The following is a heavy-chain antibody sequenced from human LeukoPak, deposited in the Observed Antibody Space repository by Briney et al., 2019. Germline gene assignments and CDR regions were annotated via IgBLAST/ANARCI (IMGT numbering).Heavy chain of an antibody. V-gene: IGHV1-24*01. CDR1: GYTLTELS. CDR3: ATGLLGAFDI. CDR2: LDPEDGET. D-gene: IGHD3-16*01. J-gene: IGHJ3*02. Sequence: GASVKVSCKVSGYTLTELSMHWVRQAPGKGLEWMGGLDPEDGETMYAQKFQGRVTMTEDTSTDTAYMELSSLRSEDMGVYYCATGLLGAFDIWGQGTMVTVSS.